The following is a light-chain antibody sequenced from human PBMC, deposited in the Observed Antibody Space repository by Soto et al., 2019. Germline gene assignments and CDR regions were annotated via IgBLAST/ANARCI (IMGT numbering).Light chain of an antibody. CDR2: TAS. J-gene: IGKJ4*01. Sequence: DLQMTQSPSSLSASVGDRVTITCRASQSISTYLNWYQQKPGKAPNLLIYTASSLQSGVPSRFSGSGSGTDFTLTISSLQPEDFAIYYCQQSYSTLTFGGGTKVEIK. CDR1: QSISTY. CDR3: QQSYSTLT. V-gene: IGKV1-39*01.